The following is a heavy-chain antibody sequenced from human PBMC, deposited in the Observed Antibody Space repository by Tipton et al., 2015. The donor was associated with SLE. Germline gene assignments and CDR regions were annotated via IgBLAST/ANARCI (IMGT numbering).Heavy chain of an antibody. CDR3: TTLPFDRRAFDI. CDR2: IKSKTDGGTT. Sequence: GSLRLSCAASGFTFSNTWMSWVRQAPGKGLEWVGRIKSKTDGGTTDYAAPVKGRFTISRDDSKNTLYLQMNSLKTEDTAVYYCTTLPFDRRAFDIWGQGTMVTVSS. V-gene: IGHV3-15*01. CDR1: GFTFSNTW. J-gene: IGHJ3*02.